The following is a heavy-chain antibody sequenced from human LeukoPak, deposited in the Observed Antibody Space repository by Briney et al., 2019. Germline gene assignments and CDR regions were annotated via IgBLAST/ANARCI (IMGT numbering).Heavy chain of an antibody. CDR2: ISGSGGST. Sequence: GGSLRLSCTVSGFTVSSNSMSWVRQAPGKGLEWVSAISGSGGSTYYADSVKGRFTISRDNSKNTLYLQMNSLRAEDTAVYYCAKSLFDPWGQGTLVTVSS. J-gene: IGHJ5*02. CDR3: AKSLFDP. CDR1: GFTVSSNS. V-gene: IGHV3-23*01.